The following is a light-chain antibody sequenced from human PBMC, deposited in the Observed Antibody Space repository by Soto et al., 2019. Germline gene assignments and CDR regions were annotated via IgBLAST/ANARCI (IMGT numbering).Light chain of an antibody. CDR1: QSVSSNY. Sequence: EIVLKQSPGTLSLSPGERATLSCRASQSVSSNYLAWYQQKPGQAPRLLIYGASFRATGIPDRFSGSGSGADFSLIISRLEPEDFAVYYCQQYGRSPRTFGQGTKVEIK. CDR2: GAS. J-gene: IGKJ1*01. V-gene: IGKV3-20*01. CDR3: QQYGRSPRT.